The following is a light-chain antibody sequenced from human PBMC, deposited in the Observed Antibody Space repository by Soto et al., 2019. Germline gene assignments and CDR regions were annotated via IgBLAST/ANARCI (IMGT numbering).Light chain of an antibody. Sequence: LPVXPGAXASIXXXXSXXLFDSDDGTTYLDWYLQKPGQAPQLLIYTLSCRAAGVPDRFSGSGSGTDFTLKISRVEAEDVVVYYWMERKDFPVTVGVGTKVEIK. CDR2: TLS. CDR3: MERKDFPVT. J-gene: IGKJ4*01. CDR1: XXLFDSDDGTTY. V-gene: IGKV2-40*01.